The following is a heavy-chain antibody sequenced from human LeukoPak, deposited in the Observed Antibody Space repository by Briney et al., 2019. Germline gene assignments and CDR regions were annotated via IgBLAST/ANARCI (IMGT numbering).Heavy chain of an antibody. J-gene: IGHJ4*02. V-gene: IGHV4-59*01. CDR2: IYYSGST. CDR3: ARDRGWGIDY. Sequence: SETLSLTCTVSGGSISSYYWSWIRQPPGKGLEWIGYIYYSGSTNYNPSLKSRVTISVDTSKNQFSLKLSSVTAADTAVSYCARDRGWGIDYWGQGTLVTVSS. CDR1: GGSISSYY. D-gene: IGHD3-16*01.